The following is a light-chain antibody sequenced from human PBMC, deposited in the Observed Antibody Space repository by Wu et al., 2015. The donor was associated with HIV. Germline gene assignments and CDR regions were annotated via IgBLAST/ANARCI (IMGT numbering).Light chain of an antibody. Sequence: EIVLTQSPGILPLSPGERATLSCRASQSVTANYVAWYQQKPGQAPRLLISQTSSRATGIPDRFSGSGSGTDFTLTISRLEPEDFAVYHCQQYGSSPTTFGQGTTAGGLN. J-gene: IGKJ5*01. CDR2: QTS. CDR3: QQYGSSPTT. CDR1: QSVTANY. V-gene: IGKV3-20*01.